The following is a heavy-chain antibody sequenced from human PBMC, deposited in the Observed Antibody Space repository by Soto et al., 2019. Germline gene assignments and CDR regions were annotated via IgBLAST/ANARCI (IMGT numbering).Heavy chain of an antibody. J-gene: IGHJ2*01. CDR3: AIDPTVTRYWYFDL. Sequence: QVQLQESGPGLVKPSETLSLTCTVSGGSISSYYWSWIRQPPGKGLEWIGYIYYSGSTNYNPSLKSRVTISVDTSKNQFSLKLSSVTAADTAVYYCAIDPTVTRYWYFDLWGRGTLVTVSS. CDR1: GGSISSYY. V-gene: IGHV4-59*01. CDR2: IYYSGST. D-gene: IGHD4-17*01.